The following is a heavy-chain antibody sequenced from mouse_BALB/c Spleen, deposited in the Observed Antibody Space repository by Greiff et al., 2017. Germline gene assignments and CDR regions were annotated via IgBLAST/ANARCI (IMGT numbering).Heavy chain of an antibody. V-gene: IGHV7-3*02. CDR3: ARDTYGNYVPWDY. Sequence: EVKLMESGGGLVQPGGSLRLSCATSGFTFTDYYMSWVRQPPGKALEWLGFIRNKANGYTTEYSASVKGRFTISRDNSQSILYLQMNTLRAEDSATYYCARDTYGNYVPWDYWGQGTTLTVSS. J-gene: IGHJ2*01. CDR2: IRNKANGYTT. D-gene: IGHD2-1*01. CDR1: GFTFTDYY.